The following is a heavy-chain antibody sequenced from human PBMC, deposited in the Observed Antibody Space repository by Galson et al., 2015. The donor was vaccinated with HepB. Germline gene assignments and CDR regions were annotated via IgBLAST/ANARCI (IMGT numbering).Heavy chain of an antibody. CDR2: MNPNSGNT. CDR3: ARVRIQLWGRHSAFDI. CDR1: GYTFTSYD. D-gene: IGHD5-18*01. J-gene: IGHJ3*02. V-gene: IGHV1-8*01. Sequence: SVKVSCKASGYTFTSYDINWVRQATGQGLEWMGWMNPNSGNTGYAQKFQGRVTMTRNTSISTAYMELSSLRSEDTAVYYCARVRIQLWGRHSAFDIWGQGTMVTVSS.